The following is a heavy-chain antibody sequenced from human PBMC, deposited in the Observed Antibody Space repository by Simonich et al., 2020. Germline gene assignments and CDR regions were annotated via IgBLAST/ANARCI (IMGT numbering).Heavy chain of an antibody. Sequence: QVQLVQSGAEVKKPGASVKVSCKASGNTFTGYYMHWVRQAPGKGLEWMGWINPNRGGTNYAHKFKGRVTMTRDTSISTAYMELSRLRSDDTAVYYCARNGLVGILKAFDIWGQGTMVTVSS. D-gene: IGHD2-21*01. V-gene: IGHV1-2*07. CDR1: GNTFTGYY. J-gene: IGHJ3*02. CDR3: ARNGLVGILKAFDI. CDR2: INPNRGGT.